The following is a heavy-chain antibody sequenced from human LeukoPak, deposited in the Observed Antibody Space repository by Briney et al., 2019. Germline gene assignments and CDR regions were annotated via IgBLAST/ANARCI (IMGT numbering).Heavy chain of an antibody. CDR3: ARGPGVVPAAMDYWFDP. Sequence: SSETLSLTCAVCGGSFSGYYWSWIRQPPGKGLEWIGEINHSGSTNYNPSLKSRVTISVDTSKNQFSLKLSSVTAADTAVYYCARGPGVVPAAMDYWFDPWGQGTLVTVSS. CDR2: INHSGST. CDR1: GGSFSGYY. J-gene: IGHJ5*02. V-gene: IGHV4-34*01. D-gene: IGHD2-2*01.